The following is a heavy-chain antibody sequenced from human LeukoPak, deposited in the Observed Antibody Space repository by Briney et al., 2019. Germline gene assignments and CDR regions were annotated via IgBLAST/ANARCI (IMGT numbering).Heavy chain of an antibody. CDR1: GFTFGSYA. J-gene: IGHJ4*02. V-gene: IGHV3-23*01. CDR3: AKGVDQLLSIPLDY. D-gene: IGHD2-2*01. CDR2: ISGSGGST. Sequence: GGSLRLSCAASGFTFGSYAMSWVRQAPGKGLEWVSAISGSGGSTYYADSVKGRFTISRDNSKNTLYLQMNSLRAEDTAVYYCAKGVDQLLSIPLDYWGQGTLVTVSS.